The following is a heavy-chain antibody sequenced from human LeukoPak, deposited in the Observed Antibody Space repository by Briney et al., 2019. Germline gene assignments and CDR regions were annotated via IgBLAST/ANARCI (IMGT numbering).Heavy chain of an antibody. Sequence: GGSLRLSCAASGFTFSSYSMNWVRQAPGKGLEWVSYISSSSSTIYYADSVKGRFTISRDNAKNSLYLQMNSLRAEDTAVYYCARDRSKAPTVTVGQHYYYYYYMDVWGKGTTVTVSS. CDR3: ARDRSKAPTVTVGQHYYYYYYMDV. CDR1: GFTFSSYS. CDR2: ISSSSSTI. D-gene: IGHD4-17*01. J-gene: IGHJ6*03. V-gene: IGHV3-48*01.